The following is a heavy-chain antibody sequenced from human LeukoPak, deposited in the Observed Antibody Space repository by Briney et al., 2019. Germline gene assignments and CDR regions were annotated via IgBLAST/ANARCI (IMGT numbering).Heavy chain of an antibody. V-gene: IGHV3-23*01. CDR2: ISGSGGST. J-gene: IGHJ3*01. CDR3: AKDLAPGGS. CDR1: GFTYSIYA. D-gene: IGHD1-26*01. Sequence: GGSLRLSCAGSGFTYSIYAMRWVRQAPGKGLEWVSAISGSGGSTYYADSVKGRFTISRDNAKNTLYLQMNSLRVEDTAVYYCAKDLAPGGSWGQGTMVTVSS.